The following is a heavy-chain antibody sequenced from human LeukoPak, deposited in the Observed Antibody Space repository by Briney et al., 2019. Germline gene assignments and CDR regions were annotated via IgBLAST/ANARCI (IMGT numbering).Heavy chain of an antibody. D-gene: IGHD2-15*01. CDR2: INAGNGNT. CDR1: GYTFTSYA. V-gene: IGHV1-3*01. CDR3: ARGLGYCSGGSCYALYYYYAMGV. J-gene: IGHJ6*02. Sequence: ASVNVSCKASGYTFTSYAMHWVRQAPGQRLEWMGWINAGNGNTKYSQTFQGRVTITRDTSATSAYMELSSLRSEDTAVYYCARGLGYCSGGSCYALYYYYAMGVWGQGTTVTVSS.